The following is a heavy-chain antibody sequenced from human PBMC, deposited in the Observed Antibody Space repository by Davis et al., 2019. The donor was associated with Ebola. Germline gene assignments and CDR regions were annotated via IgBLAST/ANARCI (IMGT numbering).Heavy chain of an antibody. V-gene: IGHV4-59*01. CDR1: GGSISSYY. D-gene: IGHD3-10*01. J-gene: IGHJ5*02. CDR3: ARVAMVQGVIITWFWFDP. CDR2: IYYSGST. Sequence: MPSETLSLTCTVSGGSISSYYWSWIRQPPGKGLEWIGYIYYSGSTNYNPSLKSRVTISVDTSKNQFSLKLSSVTAADTAVYYCARVAMVQGVIITWFWFDPWGQGTLVTVSS.